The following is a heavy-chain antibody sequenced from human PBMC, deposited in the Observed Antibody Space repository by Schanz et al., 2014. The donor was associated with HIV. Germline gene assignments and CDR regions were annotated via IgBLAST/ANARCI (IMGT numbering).Heavy chain of an antibody. CDR1: GLTFSSNG. V-gene: IGHV3-48*02. D-gene: IGHD3-3*01. CDR3: AREAYYFDFWNGQYYYYGLDV. CDR2: ISGSSSTI. J-gene: IGHJ6*02. Sequence: EVQLLESGGGLVQPGRSLRLSCADAGLTFSSNGMHWVRQAPEKGLEWISYISGSSSTIYYAGSVKGRFTISRDNAKNSLFLQMNSLKDDDTAVYYCAREAYYFDFWNGQYYYYGLDVWGQGTTVTVSS.